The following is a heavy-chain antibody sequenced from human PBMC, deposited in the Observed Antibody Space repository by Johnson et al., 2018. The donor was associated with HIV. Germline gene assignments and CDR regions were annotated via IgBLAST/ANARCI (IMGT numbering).Heavy chain of an antibody. V-gene: IGHV3-20*04. CDR2: IAWNGGRH. J-gene: IGHJ3*02. D-gene: IGHD5-24*01. CDR1: GFRFDDYG. CDR3: ARYGYRPEAAFDI. Sequence: EVQLVESGGGVVRPGGSLRLSCAASGFRFDDYGMSWVRQAPGKGLEWVSGIAWNGGRHGYVDSVKGRFTISRDNSKNTLSLQMNSPRVDDTAVYYCARYGYRPEAAFDIWGQGTMVTVSS.